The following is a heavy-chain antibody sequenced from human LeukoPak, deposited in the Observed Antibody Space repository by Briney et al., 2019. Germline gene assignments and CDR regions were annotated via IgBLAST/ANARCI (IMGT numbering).Heavy chain of an antibody. CDR1: GFTISSYW. D-gene: IGHD5-12*01. Sequence: GGSLRLSCVASGFTISSYWMSWVRQAPGKGLEWVANIKQDGSEKYYVDSVKGRFTISRDNAKNSLYLQMNSLRAEDTAVYYCARDPGYSGYDSVFDYWGQGTLVTVSS. CDR3: ARDPGYSGYDSVFDY. CDR2: IKQDGSEK. V-gene: IGHV3-7*01. J-gene: IGHJ4*02.